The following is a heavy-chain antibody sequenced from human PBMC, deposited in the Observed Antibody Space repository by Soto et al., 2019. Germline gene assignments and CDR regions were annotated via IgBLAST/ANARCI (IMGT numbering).Heavy chain of an antibody. J-gene: IGHJ4*02. Sequence: QVQMGQSGAEVKKPGSSVKVSCKASGGTFSSYAINWVRQAPGQGLEWMGALVPIVGTADYAQKFQGRVTITADESTNTAYMELSSLTSEDTAVYYCAIGSTFSGEFEFWGQGTLVSVSS. CDR1: GGTFSSYA. V-gene: IGHV1-69*01. CDR2: LVPIVGTA. CDR3: AIGSTFSGEFEF. D-gene: IGHD1-26*01.